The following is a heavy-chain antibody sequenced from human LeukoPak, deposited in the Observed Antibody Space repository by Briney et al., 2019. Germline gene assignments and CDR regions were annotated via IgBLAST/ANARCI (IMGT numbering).Heavy chain of an antibody. J-gene: IGHJ6*02. Sequence: GASVKVSCKASGYTFTSYDINWVRQATGQGLEWMGWMNPNSGNTGYAQKFQGRVTMTTDTSTSTAYMELRSLRSDDTAVYYCARELETEVRVITVHYYGMDVWGQGTTVTVSS. D-gene: IGHD3-22*01. CDR3: ARELETEVRVITVHYYGMDV. V-gene: IGHV1-8*01. CDR1: GYTFTSYD. CDR2: MNPNSGNT.